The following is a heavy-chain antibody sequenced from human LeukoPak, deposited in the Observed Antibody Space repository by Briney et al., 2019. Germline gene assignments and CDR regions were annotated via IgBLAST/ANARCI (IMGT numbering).Heavy chain of an antibody. CDR3: TTGIGNYYYY. V-gene: IGHV3-74*01. CDR1: GSTFSRYW. J-gene: IGHJ4*02. D-gene: IGHD3-10*01. CDR2: VKSDGSDT. Sequence: GSLRLSCAASGSTFSRYWMHWVRQAPGKGLVWVSRVKSDGSDTIYADSVKGRFTISRDNAKNTLYLQMDSLRAEGTAVYYCTTGIGNYYYYWGQGTLVTVAS.